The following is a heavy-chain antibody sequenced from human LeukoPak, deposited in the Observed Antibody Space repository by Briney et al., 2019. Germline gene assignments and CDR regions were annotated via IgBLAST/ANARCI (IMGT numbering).Heavy chain of an antibody. J-gene: IGHJ4*02. D-gene: IGHD4-17*01. CDR3: ARGLHGDYGYFDY. CDR1: GGTFSSYA. CDR2: VVPMFATA. Sequence: GSSVKVSCKASGGTFSSYAISWVRQAPGQGLEWMGGVVPMFATATYTPKFQDRVTITADESTSTAYMELRSLRSEDTAVYHCARGLHGDYGYFDYWGQGTLVTASS. V-gene: IGHV1-69*01.